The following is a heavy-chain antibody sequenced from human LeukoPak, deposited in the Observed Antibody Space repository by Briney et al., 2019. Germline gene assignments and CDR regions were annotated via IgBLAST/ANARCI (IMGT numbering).Heavy chain of an antibody. V-gene: IGHV3-11*06. D-gene: IGHD2-2*01. Sequence: PGGSLRLSCAASGFTFSDYYMSWIRQAPGKGLEWVSYISSSSSYTNYADSVKGRFTISRDNAKNSLYLQMNSLRAEDTAVYYCARDLYCSSTSCPWAIDYWGQGTLVTVSS. CDR2: ISSSSSYT. J-gene: IGHJ4*02. CDR3: ARDLYCSSTSCPWAIDY. CDR1: GFTFSDYY.